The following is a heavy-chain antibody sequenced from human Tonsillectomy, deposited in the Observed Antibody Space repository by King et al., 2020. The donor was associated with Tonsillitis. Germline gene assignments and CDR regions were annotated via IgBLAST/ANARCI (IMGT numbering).Heavy chain of an antibody. D-gene: IGHD4-17*01. CDR2: ISYDGSNK. Sequence: VQLLESGGGVVQPGRSLRLSCAASGFTFSSYAMHWVRQAPGKGLEWVAVISYDGSNKYYADSVEGRFTISRDNSKNTLYLQMKSLRAEDKAVYYCARESTVTTLDYWGQGTLVTVSS. CDR3: ARESTVTTLDY. CDR1: GFTFSSYA. J-gene: IGHJ4*02. V-gene: IGHV3-30-3*01.